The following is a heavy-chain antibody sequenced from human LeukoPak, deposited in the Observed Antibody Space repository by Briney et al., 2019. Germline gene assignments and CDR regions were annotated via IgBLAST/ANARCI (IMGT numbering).Heavy chain of an antibody. CDR2: IYPGDSDT. J-gene: IGHJ3*02. Sequence: GESLKISCKGSGYTFTSYWIGWVRQMPGKGLEWMGIIYPGDSDTRYSPSFQGQVTISADKSISTAYLQWSSLKASDTAMYYCARETYYYGSGSYCAFDIWGQGTMVTVSS. CDR3: ARETYYYGSGSYCAFDI. CDR1: GYTFTSYW. D-gene: IGHD3-10*01. V-gene: IGHV5-51*01.